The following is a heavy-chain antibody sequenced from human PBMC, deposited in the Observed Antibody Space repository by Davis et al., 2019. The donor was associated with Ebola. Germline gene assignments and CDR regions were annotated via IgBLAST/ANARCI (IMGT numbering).Heavy chain of an antibody. CDR1: GFTFDDYA. D-gene: IGHD3-22*01. J-gene: IGHJ6*02. CDR2: ISWNSGSI. V-gene: IGHV3-9*01. CDR3: ANSYYYDSSGYFYYYYGMDV. Sequence: SLKISCAASGFTFDDYAMHWVRQAPGKGLEWVSGISWNSGSIGYADSVKGRFTISRDNAKNSLYLQMNSLRAEDTAVYYCANSYYYDSSGYFYYYYGMDVWGQGTTVTVSS.